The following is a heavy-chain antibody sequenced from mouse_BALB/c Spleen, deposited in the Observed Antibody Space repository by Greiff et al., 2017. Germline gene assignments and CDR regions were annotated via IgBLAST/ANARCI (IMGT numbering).Heavy chain of an antibody. CDR1: GFSLTSYD. V-gene: IGHV2-9-2*01. Sequence: VQGVESGPGLVAPSQSLSITCTVSGFSLTSYDISWIRQPPGKGLEWLGVIWTGGGTNYNSAFMSRLSISKDNSKSQVFLKMNSLQTDDTAIYYCVRAITTVGFFDYWGQGTTLTVSS. D-gene: IGHD1-1*01. CDR2: IWTGGGT. J-gene: IGHJ2*01. CDR3: VRAITTVGFFDY.